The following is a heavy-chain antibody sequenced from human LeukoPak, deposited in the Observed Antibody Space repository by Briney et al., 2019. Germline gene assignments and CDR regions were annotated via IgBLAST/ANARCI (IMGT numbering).Heavy chain of an antibody. CDR3: ARDPKMIYRIVGTTGYFDY. Sequence: LPGGSLRLSCAASGFTFSSFRMSWVRQAPGKGLEWVANIKQDGSEKYYVDSVKGRFTVSRDNAKNSLYLQMNSLRAEDTAVYYCARDPKMIYRIVGTTGYFDYWGQGTLVTVSS. D-gene: IGHD1-26*01. CDR2: IKQDGSEK. J-gene: IGHJ4*02. CDR1: GFTFSSFR. V-gene: IGHV3-7*01.